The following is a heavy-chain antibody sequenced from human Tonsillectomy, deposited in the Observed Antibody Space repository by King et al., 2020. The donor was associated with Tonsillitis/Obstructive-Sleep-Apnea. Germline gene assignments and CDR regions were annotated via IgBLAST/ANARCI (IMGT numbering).Heavy chain of an antibody. Sequence: VQLVESGGGVVQPGRSLRLSCAASGFTFSTFAMHWVRQAPGKGLEWVAVISYDGSHKSYADSVKGRFTISRDNSKNTLYLQMNSLRAEDTAVYYCARNHSGSYGGAFYIWGQGTMVTVSS. D-gene: IGHD1-26*01. CDR3: ARNHSGSYGGAFYI. CDR2: ISYDGSHK. J-gene: IGHJ3*02. V-gene: IGHV3-30*04. CDR1: GFTFSTFA.